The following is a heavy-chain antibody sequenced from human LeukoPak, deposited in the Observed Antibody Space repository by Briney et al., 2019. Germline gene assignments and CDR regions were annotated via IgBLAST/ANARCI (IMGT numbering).Heavy chain of an antibody. CDR1: GFTFSSYA. J-gene: IGHJ4*02. CDR3: AKIPSYYYDSSGYPADY. Sequence: GGSLRLSCAASGFTFSSYAMSWVRQAPGKGLEWVSAISGSGGSTYYADSVKGRFTISRDNSKNTLYLQMNSLRAEETAVYYCAKIPSYYYDSSGYPADYWGQGTLVTVSS. CDR2: ISGSGGST. V-gene: IGHV3-23*01. D-gene: IGHD3-22*01.